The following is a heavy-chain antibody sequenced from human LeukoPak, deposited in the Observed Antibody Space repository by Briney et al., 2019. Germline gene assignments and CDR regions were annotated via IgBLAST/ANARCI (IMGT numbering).Heavy chain of an antibody. J-gene: IGHJ5*02. CDR3: ARGGHNWNRRYWFDP. CDR2: ISAYNGNT. Sequence: ASVKVSCKASGYTFTSYAFRWVRQAPGQGLEWMGWISAYNGNTNYAQKFQGRVTMTTDTSTSTAYMELGSLRSDDTAVYYCARGGHNWNRRYWFDPWGQGTLVTVSS. D-gene: IGHD1-20*01. V-gene: IGHV1-18*01. CDR1: GYTFTSYA.